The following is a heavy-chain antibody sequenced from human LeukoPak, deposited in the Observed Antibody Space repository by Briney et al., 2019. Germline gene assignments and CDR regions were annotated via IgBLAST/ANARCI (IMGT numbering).Heavy chain of an antibody. D-gene: IGHD3-22*01. J-gene: IGHJ4*02. V-gene: IGHV5-51*01. CDR1: GYSFTSYW. CDR2: IYPGDSDT. CDR3: ARQDHYESDGGYRDY. Sequence: GESLKISCKGSGYSFTSYWIGWVRQMPGKGLEWMGIIYPGDSDTRYSPSFQGQVTISADKSISTAYLQWSSLKASDTAMYYCARQDHYESDGGYRDYWGQGTLVTVSS.